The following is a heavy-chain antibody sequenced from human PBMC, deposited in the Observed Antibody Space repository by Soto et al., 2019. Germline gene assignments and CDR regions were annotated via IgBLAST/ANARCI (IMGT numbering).Heavy chain of an antibody. CDR1: GFTFSSYA. CDR2: ISYDGSKK. Sequence: PGGSLRLSCAASGFTFSSYAMHWVRQAPGKGLEWVAVISYDGSKKYYADSVKGRFTISRDNSKNTLYLQMNSLRAEDTAVYYCARESGSQLGGYFDYWGQGTLVTVSS. J-gene: IGHJ4*02. V-gene: IGHV3-30-3*01. D-gene: IGHD1-26*01. CDR3: ARESGSQLGGYFDY.